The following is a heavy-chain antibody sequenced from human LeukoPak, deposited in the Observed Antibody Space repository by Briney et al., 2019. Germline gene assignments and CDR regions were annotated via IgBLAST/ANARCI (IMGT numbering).Heavy chain of an antibody. J-gene: IGHJ4*02. D-gene: IGHD2-15*01. Sequence: GGSLRLSCAASGFTFSSYDMHWVRQATGKGLEWVSAIGTAGDTYYPGSVKGRFTISRENAKNSLYLQMNSLKTEDTAVYYCTTEPLYCSGGSCYSRGRRSYGELDYWGQGTLVTVSS. CDR1: GFTFSSYD. V-gene: IGHV3-13*01. CDR3: TTEPLYCSGGSCYSRGRRSYGELDY. CDR2: IGTAGDT.